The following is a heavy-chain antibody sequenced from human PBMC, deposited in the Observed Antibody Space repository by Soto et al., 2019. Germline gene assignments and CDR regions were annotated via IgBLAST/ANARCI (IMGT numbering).Heavy chain of an antibody. CDR3: TRDPLTMIVVVDAFDI. CDR2: ISYDGSNK. J-gene: IGHJ3*02. D-gene: IGHD3-22*01. CDR1: GFTFSSYA. Sequence: GGSLRLSCAASGFTFSSYAMHWVRQAPGKGLEWVAVISYDGSNKYYADSVKGRFTISRDNSKNTLYLQMNSLKTEDTAVYYCTRDPLTMIVVVDAFDIWGQGTMVTVSS. V-gene: IGHV3-30*04.